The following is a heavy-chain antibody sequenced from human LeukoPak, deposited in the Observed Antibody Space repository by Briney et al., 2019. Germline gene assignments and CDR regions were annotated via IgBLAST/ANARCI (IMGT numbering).Heavy chain of an antibody. J-gene: IGHJ6*03. CDR1: GYTFTSYG. CDR3: ARDIAAAGTGPYYYYYMDV. CDR2: ISAYNGNT. Sequence: GASVKVSCKASGYTFTSYGISWVRQAPGQGLEWMGWISAYNGNTNYAQKLQGRVTMTTDTSTSTAYMELRSLRSDDTAVYYCARDIAAAGTGPYYYYYMDVWGKGTPVTVSS. D-gene: IGHD6-13*01. V-gene: IGHV1-18*01.